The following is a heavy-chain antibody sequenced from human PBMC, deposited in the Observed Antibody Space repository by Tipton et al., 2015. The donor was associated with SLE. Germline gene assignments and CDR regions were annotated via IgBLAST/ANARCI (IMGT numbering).Heavy chain of an antibody. Sequence: SLRLSCAASGFAFSSYWMHWVRQAPGKGLVWISRINSDGSITKYADSVKGRFTISRDHAKNTLYLQVNSLRAEDTAMYYCGRGVYSESSVGMDVWGQGTTVTVSS. CDR1: GFAFSSYW. CDR3: GRGVYSESSVGMDV. CDR2: INSDGSIT. J-gene: IGHJ6*02. V-gene: IGHV3-74*01. D-gene: IGHD3-22*01.